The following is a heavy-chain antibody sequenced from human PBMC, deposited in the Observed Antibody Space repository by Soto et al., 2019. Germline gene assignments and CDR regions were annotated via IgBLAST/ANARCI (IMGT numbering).Heavy chain of an antibody. Sequence: QLQLQESGPGLVKPSETLSLTCTVSGGSISSSTSYWGWVRQPPGKVLEWIASIYDGGTAHYHPPLRSRVTISVDPSKIHLSLKLSSGTAADTAVYYCARNSRGSRHPGFDYWGQGTLVTVSS. CDR3: ARNSRGSRHPGFDY. V-gene: IGHV4-39*02. D-gene: IGHD3-16*01. CDR1: GGSISSSTSY. CDR2: IYDGGTA. J-gene: IGHJ4*02.